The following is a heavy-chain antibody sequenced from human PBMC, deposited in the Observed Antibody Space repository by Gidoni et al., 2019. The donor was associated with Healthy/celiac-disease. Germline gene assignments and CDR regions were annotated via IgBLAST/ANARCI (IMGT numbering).Heavy chain of an antibody. CDR2: IKQDGSEK. D-gene: IGHD5-12*01. CDR3: AREGRDGYNYSFDY. CDR1: GFPFSSYW. J-gene: IGHJ4*02. V-gene: IGHV3-7*01. Sequence: EVQLVESGGGLVQPGGSVRLSGAASGFPFSSYWMSLVRQAPGKGLEWVANIKQDGSEKYYVDSVKRRFTISRDNAKNSLYLQMNSLRAEDTAVYYCAREGRDGYNYSFDYWGQGTLVTVSS.